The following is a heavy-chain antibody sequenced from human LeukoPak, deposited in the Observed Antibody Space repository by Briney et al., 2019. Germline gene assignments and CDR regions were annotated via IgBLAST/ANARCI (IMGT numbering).Heavy chain of an antibody. D-gene: IGHD2-15*01. Sequence: KPSETLSLTCTVSGGSISSSSYYWGWIRQPPGKGLEWIGSIYYSGSTYYNPSLKSRVTISVDTSKNQFSLKLSSVTAADTAVYYCAREGSFPDYMDVWGKGTTVTVSS. J-gene: IGHJ6*03. CDR2: IYYSGST. CDR1: GGSISSSSYY. V-gene: IGHV4-39*02. CDR3: AREGSFPDYMDV.